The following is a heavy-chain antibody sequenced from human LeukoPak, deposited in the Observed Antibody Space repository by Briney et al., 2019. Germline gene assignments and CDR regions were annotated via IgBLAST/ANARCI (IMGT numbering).Heavy chain of an antibody. CDR1: GGSISSYY. V-gene: IGHV4-59*08. D-gene: IGHD3-10*01. J-gene: IGHJ4*02. Sequence: SETLSLTCTVSGGSISSYYWSWIRQPPGKGLEWIGYIYYSGSTNYNPSLKSRVTISVDTSKNQFSLKLSSVTAADTAVYYCARQKYGSGSYIGYWGQGTLVTVSS. CDR3: ARQKYGSGSYIGY. CDR2: IYYSGST.